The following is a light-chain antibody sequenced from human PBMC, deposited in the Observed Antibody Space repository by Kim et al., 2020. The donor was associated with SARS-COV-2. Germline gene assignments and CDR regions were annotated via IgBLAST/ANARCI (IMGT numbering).Light chain of an antibody. CDR2: EVN. Sequence: GQSITISCTGTSSDVGSYNFVSWFQQNPGKAPKLMIYEVNNRPSGVSNRFSGSKSGNTASLTISGLQAEDETDYYCFSYAGNNTWVFGGGTKLTVL. CDR1: SSDVGSYNF. CDR3: FSYAGNNTWV. J-gene: IGLJ3*02. V-gene: IGLV2-23*02.